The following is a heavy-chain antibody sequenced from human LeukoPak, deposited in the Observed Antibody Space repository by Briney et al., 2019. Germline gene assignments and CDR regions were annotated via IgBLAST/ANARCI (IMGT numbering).Heavy chain of an antibody. CDR3: ARGYMTTVTTSFAP. Sequence: SETLSLTCAVYGGAFSGYYWSWIRQPPGKGLEWIGEINHSGSTNYNPSLKSRVTISVDTSKNQFSLKLGSVTAADTAVYYCARGYMTTVTTSFAPWGQGTLVTVPS. V-gene: IGHV4-34*01. J-gene: IGHJ5*02. D-gene: IGHD4-17*01. CDR1: GGAFSGYY. CDR2: INHSGST.